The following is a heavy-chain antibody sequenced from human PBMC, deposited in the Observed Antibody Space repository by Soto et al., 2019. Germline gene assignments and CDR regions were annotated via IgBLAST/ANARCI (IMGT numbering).Heavy chain of an antibody. V-gene: IGHV3-30*04. CDR1: GFTFSDYP. CDR2: ISYYGRVK. CDR3: ARDFIVGAPDYFDY. Sequence: QVQLVESGGGVVQPGRSLSLSCAASGFTFSDYPMHWVRQAPGKWLEWVAVISYYGRVKYYVDSVKGRFTISRDDSKNTLYVQMNSLRVDDTAVYYCARDFIVGAPDYFDYWGQGTLVTVSS. D-gene: IGHD1-26*01. J-gene: IGHJ4*02.